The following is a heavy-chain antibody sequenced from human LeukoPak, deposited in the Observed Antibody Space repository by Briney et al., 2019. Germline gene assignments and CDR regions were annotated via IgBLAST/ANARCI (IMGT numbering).Heavy chain of an antibody. Sequence: ASVKVSCMASGYTFTGYYMHWVRQAPGQGLEWMGWINPNSGGTNYAQKFQGRVTMTRDTSISTAYMELSRLRSDDTAVYYCARGTRTKQQWLVLGYWGQGTLVTVSS. CDR2: INPNSGGT. CDR3: ARGTRTKQQWLVLGY. J-gene: IGHJ4*02. CDR1: GYTFTGYY. D-gene: IGHD6-19*01. V-gene: IGHV1-2*02.